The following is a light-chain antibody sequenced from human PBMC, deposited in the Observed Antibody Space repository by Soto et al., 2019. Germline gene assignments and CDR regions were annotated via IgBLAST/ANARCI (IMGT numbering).Light chain of an antibody. V-gene: IGLV2-11*01. CDR1: NRHVGAYNY. CDR3: CSYSGNYSSV. Sequence: QSALTQPHSVSGSPGQTLTISCTGTNRHVGAYNYVSWYQQHPGEVPKLIIFDVNRRPSGVPDRFSGSKSGDTASLTISGLSDDDEADYYCCSYSGNYSSVFGGGTKLTVL. CDR2: DVN. J-gene: IGLJ2*01.